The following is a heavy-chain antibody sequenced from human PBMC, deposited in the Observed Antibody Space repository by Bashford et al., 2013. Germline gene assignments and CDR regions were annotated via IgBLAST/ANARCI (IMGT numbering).Heavy chain of an antibody. V-gene: IGHV5-10-1*01. CDR3: ARRGGTNMATYYFDY. CDR2: IDPSDSYT. Sequence: WVRQMPGKGLEWMGRIDPSDSYTNYSPSFQGHVTISVDKSISTAYLQWSSLKASDTAMYYCARRGGTNMATYYFDYWGQGTLVTVSS. D-gene: IGHD2/OR15-2a*01. J-gene: IGHJ4*02.